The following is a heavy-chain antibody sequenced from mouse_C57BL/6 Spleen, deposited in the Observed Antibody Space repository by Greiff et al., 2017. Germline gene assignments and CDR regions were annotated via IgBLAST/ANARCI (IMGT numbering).Heavy chain of an antibody. V-gene: IGHV1-74*01. CDR3: AMGIYYGSSYGY. D-gene: IGHD1-1*01. J-gene: IGHJ2*01. Sequence: QVQLQQPGAELVKPGASVKVSCKASGYTFTSYWMHWVKQRPGQGLEWIGRIHPSDSDTNYNQKFKGKATLTVEKASTTAYMQLSSLTSEDSAVYYCAMGIYYGSSYGYWGQGTTLTVSS. CDR2: IHPSDSDT. CDR1: GYTFTSYW.